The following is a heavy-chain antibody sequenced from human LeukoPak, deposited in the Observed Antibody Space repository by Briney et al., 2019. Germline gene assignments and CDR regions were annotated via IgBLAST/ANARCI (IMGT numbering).Heavy chain of an antibody. CDR2: IYSSGTT. V-gene: IGHV4-59*01. Sequence: SETLSLTCTVSGGSISSFYWTWIRQPPGKGLEWVGYIYSSGTTNYTPSLKSRVTISVDTSKNQFSLKLTSVTAADTAVYYCARNPGGNSDYWGQGTLVTVSS. CDR1: GGSISSFY. J-gene: IGHJ4*02. CDR3: ARNPGGNSDY. D-gene: IGHD4-23*01.